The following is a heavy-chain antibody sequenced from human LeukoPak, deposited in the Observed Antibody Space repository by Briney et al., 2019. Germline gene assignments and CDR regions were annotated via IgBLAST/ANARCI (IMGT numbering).Heavy chain of an antibody. Sequence: GESLKISCQGSDYTLTTFWISWVRQLPGKGLEWMGIIYPDDSHTRYSPSFQGQVTISADKSISTAYLQWSSLKASDTAMYYCARHHSSGYYFGFDYWGQGTLVTVSS. J-gene: IGHJ4*02. CDR1: DYTLTTFW. CDR3: ARHHSSGYYFGFDY. V-gene: IGHV5-51*01. D-gene: IGHD3-22*01. CDR2: IYPDDSHT.